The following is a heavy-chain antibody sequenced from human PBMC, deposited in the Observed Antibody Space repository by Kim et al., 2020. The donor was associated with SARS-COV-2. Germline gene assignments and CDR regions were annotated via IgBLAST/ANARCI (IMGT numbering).Heavy chain of an antibody. D-gene: IGHD3-10*01. J-gene: IGHJ4*02. V-gene: IGHV3-23*01. Sequence: SVKGRFTISRDNSKNTLYLQMNSLRAEDTAVYYCAVTIGGSGSYYNEVDYWGQGTLVTVSS. CDR3: AVTIGGSGSYYNEVDY.